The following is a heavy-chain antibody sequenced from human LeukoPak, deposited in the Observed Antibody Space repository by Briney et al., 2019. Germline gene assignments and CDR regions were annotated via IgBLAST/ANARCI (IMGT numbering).Heavy chain of an antibody. CDR3: AKDGRYFDWLLPQTAYYFDY. V-gene: IGHV3-33*06. CDR1: GFTFSSYG. D-gene: IGHD3-9*01. J-gene: IGHJ4*02. Sequence: GGSLILSCAASGFTFSSYGMHWVRQAPGKGLEWVAVIWYDGSNKYYADSVKGRFTISRDNSKNTLYLQMNSLRAEDTAVYYCAKDGRYFDWLLPQTAYYFDYWGQGTLVTVSS. CDR2: IWYDGSNK.